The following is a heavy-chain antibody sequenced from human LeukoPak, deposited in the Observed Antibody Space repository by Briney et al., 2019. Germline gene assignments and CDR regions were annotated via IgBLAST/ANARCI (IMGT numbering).Heavy chain of an antibody. CDR3: ARHFWSGYYFFDP. V-gene: IGHV4-59*08. J-gene: IGHJ5*02. Sequence: SETLSLTCTVSGGYMSTYYWNWIRQSPGREPEWIGYIYNSGSTNYNPSLKSRVTMSVDTSKNQFSLKLSSVTAADTAVYYCARHFWSGYYFFDPWGQGTLVTVSS. D-gene: IGHD3-3*01. CDR2: IYNSGST. CDR1: GGYMSTYY.